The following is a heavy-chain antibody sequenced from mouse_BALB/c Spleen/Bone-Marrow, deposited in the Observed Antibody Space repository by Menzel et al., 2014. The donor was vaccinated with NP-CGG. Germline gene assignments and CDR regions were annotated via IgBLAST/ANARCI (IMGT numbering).Heavy chain of an antibody. J-gene: IGHJ2*01. CDR1: GYSFTSYW. D-gene: IGHD1-2*01. Sequence: QVQLQQSGPQGVRPGASVKISCKASGYSFTSYWMHWVKPRPGQGLEWIGMIDPSDSETRLNQKFKDKATLTVDKSSSTAYMQLSSPTSEDSAVYYCARVGLRLPYYFDYWGQGTTLTVSS. CDR2: IDPSDSET. V-gene: IGHV1S127*01. CDR3: ARVGLRLPYYFDY.